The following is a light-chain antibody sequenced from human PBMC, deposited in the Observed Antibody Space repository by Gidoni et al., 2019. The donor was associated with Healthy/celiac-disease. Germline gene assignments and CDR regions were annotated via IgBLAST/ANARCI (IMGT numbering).Light chain of an antibody. J-gene: IGLJ1*01. CDR2: DVS. V-gene: IGLV2-14*03. Sequence: QSALTQPAPVSGSPGQSITISCTGTSSDVGGYNYVSWYQQQPGKAPKLMIYDVSNRPSGVSNRFSGSKSGNTASLTISGLQAEDEADYYCSSYTSSSTQVFGTGTKVTVL. CDR3: SSYTSSSTQV. CDR1: SSDVGGYNY.